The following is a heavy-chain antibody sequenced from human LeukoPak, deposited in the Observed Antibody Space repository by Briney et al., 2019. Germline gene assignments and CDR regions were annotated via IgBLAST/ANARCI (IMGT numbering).Heavy chain of an antibody. CDR3: ARPSSLRRRPLGY. V-gene: IGHV1-69*05. D-gene: IGHD6-13*01. Sequence: ASVKVSCKASGGTFSSYAISWVRQAPGQGPEWMGRIIPIFGTANYAQKFQGRVTITTDESTSIAYMELSSLRSEDTAVYYCARPSSLRRRPLGYWGQGTLVTVSS. CDR1: GGTFSSYA. J-gene: IGHJ4*02. CDR2: IIPIFGTA.